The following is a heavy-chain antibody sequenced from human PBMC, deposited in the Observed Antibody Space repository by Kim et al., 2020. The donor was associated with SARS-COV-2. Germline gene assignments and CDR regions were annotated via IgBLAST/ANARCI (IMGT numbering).Heavy chain of an antibody. V-gene: IGHV3-53*01. Sequence: GGSLRLSCAASGFSVSSNHMTWVRQAPGKGLEWVSIIYSDGRTFYTDSGEGRFTISRASYKNMLYLQMNSQRADDTAVYYCARDGTYRLEYWGQGTLITVSS. CDR1: GFSVSSNH. CDR2: IYSDGRT. J-gene: IGHJ4*02. D-gene: IGHD1-26*01. CDR3: ARDGTYRLEY.